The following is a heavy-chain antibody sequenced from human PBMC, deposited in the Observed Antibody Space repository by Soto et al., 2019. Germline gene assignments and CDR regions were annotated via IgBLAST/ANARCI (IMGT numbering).Heavy chain of an antibody. V-gene: IGHV4-61*01. CDR2: IYYSGST. Sequence: SETLSLPCTVSGGSVSSGSYYWSWIRQPPGKGLEWIGYIYYSGSTNYNPSLKSLVTISVDTSKNQFSLKLSSVTAADTAVYYCARSITGTSSWFDPWGQGTLVTVSS. CDR3: ARSITGTSSWFDP. CDR1: GGSVSSGSYY. D-gene: IGHD1-7*01. J-gene: IGHJ5*02.